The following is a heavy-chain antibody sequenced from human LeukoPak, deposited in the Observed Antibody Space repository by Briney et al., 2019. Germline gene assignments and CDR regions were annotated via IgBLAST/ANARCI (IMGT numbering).Heavy chain of an antibody. CDR1: GYIFSRYG. V-gene: IGHV3-23*01. CDR3: AKRGVVIRVILVGFHKEAYYFDS. CDR2: ISGSGGRT. D-gene: IGHD3-22*01. J-gene: IGHJ4*02. Sequence: PGTSLRLSCVASGYIFSRYGMHWVRQAPGKGLEGVADISGSGGRTDYADSVKGRFTISRDNSKNTLYLQMKSLRAEDTAVYFCAKRGVVIRVILVGFHKEAYYFDSWGQGVLVTVSS.